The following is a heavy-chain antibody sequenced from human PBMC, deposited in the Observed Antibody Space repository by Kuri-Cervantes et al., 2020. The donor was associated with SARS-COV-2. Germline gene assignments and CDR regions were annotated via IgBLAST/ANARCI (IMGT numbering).Heavy chain of an antibody. Sequence: GSLRLSCAVSGGSISSFYWSWIRQPPGKGLEWIGYFYHSGITNYDPSLKSRVTISGDTSKNQLSLKLTSVTAADTAVYYCARDDVLYSGSGFDIWGQGTLVTVSS. CDR2: FYHSGIT. V-gene: IGHV4-59*01. CDR3: ARDDVLYSGSGFDI. J-gene: IGHJ4*02. CDR1: GGSISSFY. D-gene: IGHD1-26*01.